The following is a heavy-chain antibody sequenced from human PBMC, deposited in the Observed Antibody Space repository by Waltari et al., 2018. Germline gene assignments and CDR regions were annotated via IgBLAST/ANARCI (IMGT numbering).Heavy chain of an antibody. CDR3: AGYDILTGYYEGDY. V-gene: IGHV3-30*03. CDR1: GFTFRSYG. D-gene: IGHD3-9*01. Sequence: QVQLVESGGGVVQPGRSLRLSCAASGFTFRSYGMPWVRQAPGKGLGCVAVISYDGSNKYYADSVKGRFTISRDNSKNTLYLQMNSLRAEDTAVYYCAGYDILTGYYEGDYWGQGTLVTVSS. J-gene: IGHJ4*02. CDR2: ISYDGSNK.